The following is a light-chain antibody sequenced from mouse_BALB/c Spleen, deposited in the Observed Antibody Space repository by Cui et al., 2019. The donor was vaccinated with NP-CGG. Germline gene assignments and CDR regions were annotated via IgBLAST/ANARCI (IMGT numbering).Light chain of an antibody. CDR1: TGAVTTSNY. J-gene: IGLJ1*01. Sequence: QAVATQESALTTSPGETVTLTCRSSTGAVTTSNYANWVQEKPDHLFTGIIGGTNNRAPGVPARFSGSLIGDKAALTITGAQTEDEAIYFCALWYSNHWVFGGGTKLTVL. CDR2: GTN. V-gene: IGLV1*01. CDR3: ALWYSNHWV.